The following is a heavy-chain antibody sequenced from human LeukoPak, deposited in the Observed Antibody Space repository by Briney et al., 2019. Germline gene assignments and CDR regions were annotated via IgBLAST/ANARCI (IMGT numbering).Heavy chain of an antibody. J-gene: IGHJ4*02. V-gene: IGHV1-46*01. CDR3: ARGKVVTMVRGVIITYFDY. CDR2: IIPSDGST. D-gene: IGHD3-10*01. Sequence: ASVKVSCKASGYSFTRYFIHWVRQAPGQGLEWMEIIIPSDGSTSYAQKFQGRVTMTRDTSTNTVYMELSSLRSGDTAVYYCARGKVVTMVRGVIITYFDYWGQGTLVTVSS. CDR1: GYSFTRYF.